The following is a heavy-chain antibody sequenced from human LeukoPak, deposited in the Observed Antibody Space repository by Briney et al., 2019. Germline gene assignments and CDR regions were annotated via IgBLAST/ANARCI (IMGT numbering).Heavy chain of an antibody. J-gene: IGHJ3*02. V-gene: IGHV3-30*03. Sequence: GGSLRLSCAASGFTFSSYGMHWVRQAPGKGLEWVAIISYDGSNKYYADSVKGRFTISRDNSKNTLHLQMNSLRPEDTAVYYCASLYYYDSSGDNAFDIWGPGTMVTVSS. CDR2: ISYDGSNK. CDR3: ASLYYYDSSGDNAFDI. CDR1: GFTFSSYG. D-gene: IGHD3-22*01.